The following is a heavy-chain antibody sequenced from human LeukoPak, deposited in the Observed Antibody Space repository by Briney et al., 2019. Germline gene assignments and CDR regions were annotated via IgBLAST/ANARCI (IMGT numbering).Heavy chain of an antibody. V-gene: IGHV3-23*01. D-gene: IGHD1-26*01. Sequence: GGSLRLSCLTSGFTFSTNAMSWVRQAPGKGLEWISGISGSGASTYYADSVTGRFTISRDNSRNALYLQMNSLRGDDTAVYYCAKDVGKWESLHFFDYWGQGTLVTVSS. CDR3: AKDVGKWESLHFFDY. J-gene: IGHJ4*02. CDR1: GFTFSTNA. CDR2: ISGSGAST.